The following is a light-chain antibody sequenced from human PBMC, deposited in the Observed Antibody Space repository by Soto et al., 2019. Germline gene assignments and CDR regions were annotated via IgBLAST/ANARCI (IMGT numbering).Light chain of an antibody. CDR3: HQYAYSPLT. CDR1: QTVGRNY. V-gene: IGKV3-20*01. Sequence: EIVLTQSPGTLSMSPGKGATLSCRASQTVGRNYLAWYQQKPGQAPRLLVHGATTRATGVPGRFSGSGSGTDFNLTISRLEPEDFAVYFCHQYAYSPLTFGGGTKVDIK. J-gene: IGKJ4*01. CDR2: GAT.